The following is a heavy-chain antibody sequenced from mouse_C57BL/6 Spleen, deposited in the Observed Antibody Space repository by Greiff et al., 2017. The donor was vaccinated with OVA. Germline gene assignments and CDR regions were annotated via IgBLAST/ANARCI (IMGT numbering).Heavy chain of an antibody. V-gene: IGHV1-18*01. CDR3: ARDTTYDPYWYFDV. D-gene: IGHD1-1*01. J-gene: IGHJ1*03. CDR1: GYTFTDYN. CDR2: INPNNGGT. Sequence: DVKLQESGPELVKPGASVKIPCKASGYTFTDYNMDWVKQSHGKSLEWIGDINPNNGGTIYNQKFKGKATLTVDKSSSTAYMELRSLTSEDTAVYYCARDTTYDPYWYFDVWGTGTTVTVSS.